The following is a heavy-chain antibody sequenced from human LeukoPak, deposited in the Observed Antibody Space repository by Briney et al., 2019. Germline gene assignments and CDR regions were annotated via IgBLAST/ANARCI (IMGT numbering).Heavy chain of an antibody. Sequence: GGTLSLSCAASGVTFRNYWMHWGRHAPGKRPVWVSRISSDGRSPSYAASVKGRFTISRDNPKNTLYLQMNSLRADDTAVYYCDRYGDYVFWGQGTLVTVSS. CDR3: DRYGDYVF. CDR1: GVTFRNYW. J-gene: IGHJ4*02. CDR2: ISSDGRSP. D-gene: IGHD4-17*01. V-gene: IGHV3-74*01.